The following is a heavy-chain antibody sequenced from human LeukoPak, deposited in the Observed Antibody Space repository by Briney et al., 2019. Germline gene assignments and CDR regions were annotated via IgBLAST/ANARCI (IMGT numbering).Heavy chain of an antibody. CDR2: ISGSGGST. Sequence: GGSLRLSCAASGFTFSSYVMSWVRQAPGQGLEWVSGISGSGGSTYYADSVKGRFTVSRDKSKNTLHLQMNSLRAEDTAVYYCAKTWDSSGWYIDYWGLGTLVTVSS. D-gene: IGHD6-19*01. CDR3: AKTWDSSGWYIDY. CDR1: GFTFSSYV. V-gene: IGHV3-23*01. J-gene: IGHJ4*02.